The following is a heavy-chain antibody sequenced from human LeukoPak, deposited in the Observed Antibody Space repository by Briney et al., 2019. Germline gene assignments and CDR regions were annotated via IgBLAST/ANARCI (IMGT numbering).Heavy chain of an antibody. V-gene: IGHV1-69*13. CDR3: TRVITIGQPPYYYYMDL. CDR2: FIPLLGTA. D-gene: IGHD3-10*01. Sequence: SVKVSCKASGGTFTKSAFSWVRQAPGQGLEWMGGFIPLLGTANYAQEFQGRVTITADESTSTAYMQLSSLRSEDTAMYFCTRVITIGQPPYYYYMDLWGKGTTVTVYS. CDR1: GGTFTKSA. J-gene: IGHJ6*03.